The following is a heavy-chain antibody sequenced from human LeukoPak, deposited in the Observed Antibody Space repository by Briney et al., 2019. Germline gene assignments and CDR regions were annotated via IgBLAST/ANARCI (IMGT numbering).Heavy chain of an antibody. J-gene: IGHJ4*02. CDR1: GFTFSSYA. V-gene: IGHV3-30-3*01. CDR3: AKDLDYYDSSAPDY. D-gene: IGHD3-22*01. Sequence: GGSLRLSCAASGFTFSSYAMHWVRQAPGKGLEWVAVISYDGSNKYYADSVKGRFTISRDNSKNTLYLQMNSLRAEDTAVYYCAKDLDYYDSSAPDYWGQGTLVTVSS. CDR2: ISYDGSNK.